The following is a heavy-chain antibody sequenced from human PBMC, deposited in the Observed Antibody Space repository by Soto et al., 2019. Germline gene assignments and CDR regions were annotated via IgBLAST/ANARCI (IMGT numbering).Heavy chain of an antibody. D-gene: IGHD2-15*01. CDR3: ARDHTFFGAGRGFDF. CDR1: GITFSRYS. V-gene: IGHV3-21*01. J-gene: IGHJ5*01. CDR2: ITSGSNYI. Sequence: GSLRLSCAASGITFSRYSMNWVRQAPGKGLEWISSITSGSNYIHYADSVKGRFTISRDNAKNSLYLQMDSLKTEDTAVYFCARDHTFFGAGRGFDFWGQGTLVTVSS.